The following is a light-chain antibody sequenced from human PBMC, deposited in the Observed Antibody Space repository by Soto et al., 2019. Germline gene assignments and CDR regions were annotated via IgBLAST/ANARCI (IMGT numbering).Light chain of an antibody. CDR3: HKYGSSPHT. CDR1: QSFSSRY. V-gene: IGKV3-20*01. Sequence: EIVLTQSPGTLSLSPGERATLSCRASQSFSSRYLAWYQQKPGQAPRLFMYGASTRATGIPDRFSGSGSGTDFTLTIVRLEPEDSGMFYCHKYGSSPHTFGQGTKLEIK. CDR2: GAS. J-gene: IGKJ2*01.